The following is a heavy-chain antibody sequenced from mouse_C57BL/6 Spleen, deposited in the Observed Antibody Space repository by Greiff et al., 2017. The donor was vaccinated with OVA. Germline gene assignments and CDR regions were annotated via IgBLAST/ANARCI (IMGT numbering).Heavy chain of an antibody. J-gene: IGHJ1*03. D-gene: IGHD1-1*01. CDR2: IWWNDDK. CDR3: AQLLRYRGGFDG. Sequence: QVTLKVSGPGILQPSQTLSLTCSFSGFSLSTSNMGIGWIRQPSGMGLGWLAHIWWNDDKYYNPSLKSRLTISKDTSNNHVFLNITSVDTADTATYYCAQLLRYRGGFDGWGTGTTVTVSS. CDR1: GFSLSTSNMG. V-gene: IGHV8-5*01.